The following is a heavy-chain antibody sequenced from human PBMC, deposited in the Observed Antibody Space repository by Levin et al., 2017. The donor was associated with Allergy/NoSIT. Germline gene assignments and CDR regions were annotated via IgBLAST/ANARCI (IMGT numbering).Heavy chain of an antibody. CDR2: IRWNRNII. V-gene: IGHV3-9*01. CDR3: VKEADSHPSYFDY. CDR1: GFTFDDSA. Sequence: LSLTCVASGFTFDDSAMHWVRQAPGKGLEWVSGIRWNRNIINYGDSVKGRFTISRDNAKNSLYLQMDSLRAEDTALYYCVKEADSHPSYFDYWGQGTLVTVSS. J-gene: IGHJ4*02. D-gene: IGHD4-11*01.